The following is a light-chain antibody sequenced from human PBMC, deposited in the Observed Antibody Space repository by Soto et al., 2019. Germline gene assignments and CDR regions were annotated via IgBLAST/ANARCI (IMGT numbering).Light chain of an antibody. CDR3: QQTYSAPPT. Sequence: DIQMTQSPSSLSASVGDRVTITCRASQTISTYLNWYQLKPGKAPKLLIFATSSLESGVPSRFSGSRSGTDFTLTINSLRPEDFATYSCQQTYSAPPTFGQGTKLEI. J-gene: IGKJ2*01. V-gene: IGKV1-39*01. CDR2: ATS. CDR1: QTISTY.